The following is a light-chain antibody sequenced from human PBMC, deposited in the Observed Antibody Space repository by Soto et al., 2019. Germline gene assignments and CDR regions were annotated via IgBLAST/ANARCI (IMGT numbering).Light chain of an antibody. V-gene: IGLV2-14*01. CDR3: SSYTARRTK. J-gene: IGLJ2*01. CDR2: DVS. CDR1: NSDIGTYIY. Sequence: QSVLTQPASVSGSPGQSITISCTGTNSDIGTYIYVSWYQQHPGKAPKLLIYDVSNRPSGVSNRFSGSKSGNTASLTISGIQTEDEAGYYCSSYTARRTKFGGGTKLTVL.